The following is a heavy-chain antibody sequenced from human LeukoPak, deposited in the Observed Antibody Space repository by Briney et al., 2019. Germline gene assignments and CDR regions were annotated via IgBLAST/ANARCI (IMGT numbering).Heavy chain of an antibody. CDR2: ISYDGSNK. Sequence: PGGSLRLSCAASGFTFSSYAMHWVRQAPGKGLEWVAVISYDGSNKYYADSVKGRFTISRDNSKNTLYLQMNSLRAEDTAVYYCAKGKQWLVRGCFQHWGQGTLVTVSS. CDR1: GFTFSSYA. J-gene: IGHJ1*01. V-gene: IGHV3-30*04. CDR3: AKGKQWLVRGCFQH. D-gene: IGHD6-19*01.